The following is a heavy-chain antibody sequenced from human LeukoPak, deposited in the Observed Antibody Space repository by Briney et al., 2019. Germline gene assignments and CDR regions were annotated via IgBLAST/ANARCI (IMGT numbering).Heavy chain of an antibody. D-gene: IGHD3-16*01. Sequence: GGSLRLSCAASGFIFSNFGIHWVRQAPGKGLEWVAVISYDGSKKNYVDSVRGRFTISRDNSKNTLYLQMNSLRPEDTAVYYCAKDHWGMTRISSKFYFYGMDVWGQGTTVTVSS. CDR2: ISYDGSKK. V-gene: IGHV3-30*18. CDR1: GFIFSNFG. J-gene: IGHJ6*02. CDR3: AKDHWGMTRISSKFYFYGMDV.